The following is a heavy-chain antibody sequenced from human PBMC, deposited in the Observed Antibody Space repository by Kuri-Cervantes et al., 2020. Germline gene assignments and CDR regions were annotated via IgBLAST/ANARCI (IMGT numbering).Heavy chain of an antibody. CDR1: EINFSAYV. D-gene: IGHD3-22*01. Sequence: GESLKISCAASEINFSAYVMGWVRLAPGRGLEWVSTISASGDATYYSDSVKGRFTISRENAKNSLYLQMNSLRAEDTAVYYCARDVSVYYYDSSGYYDYWGQGTLVTVSS. CDR3: ARDVSVYYYDSSGYYDY. J-gene: IGHJ4*02. CDR2: ISASGDAT. V-gene: IGHV3-23*01.